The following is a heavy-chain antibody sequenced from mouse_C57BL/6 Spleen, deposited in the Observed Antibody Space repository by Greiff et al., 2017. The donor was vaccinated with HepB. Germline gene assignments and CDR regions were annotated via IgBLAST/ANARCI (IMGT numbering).Heavy chain of an antibody. V-gene: IGHV1-55*01. J-gene: IGHJ4*01. CDR3: ARRGYYGSRELYYAMDY. CDR2: IYPGSGST. D-gene: IGHD1-1*01. CDR1: GYTFTSYW. Sequence: QVQLQQPGAELVKPGASVKMSCKASGYTFTSYWITWVKQRPGQGLEWIGDIYPGSGSTNYNEKFKSKATLTVDTSSSTAYMQLSSLTSEDSAVYYCARRGYYGSRELYYAMDYWGQGTSVTVSS.